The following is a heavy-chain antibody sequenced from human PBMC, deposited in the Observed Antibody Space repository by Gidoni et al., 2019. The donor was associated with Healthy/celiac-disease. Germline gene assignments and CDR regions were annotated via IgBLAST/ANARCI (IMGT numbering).Heavy chain of an antibody. CDR3: ARDLAVAGTIRDGYNYGVETNDY. CDR1: GFTFSSYS. J-gene: IGHJ4*02. CDR2: ISSSSSYI. Sequence: EVQLVESGGGLVKPGGSLRLSCAASGFTFSSYSMNWVRQAPGKGLEWVSSISSSSSYIYYADSLKGRFTISRDNAKNSLYLQMNSLRAEDTAVYYCARDLAVAGTIRDGYNYGVETNDYWGQGTLVTVSS. V-gene: IGHV3-21*01. D-gene: IGHD6-19*01.